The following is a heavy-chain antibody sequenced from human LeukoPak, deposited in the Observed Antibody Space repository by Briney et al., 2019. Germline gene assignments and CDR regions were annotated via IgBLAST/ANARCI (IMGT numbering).Heavy chain of an antibody. CDR2: TNSNFYDT. D-gene: IGHD6-19*01. CDR3: ARCIAVSGYSQYYRDV. V-gene: IGHV1-2*02. J-gene: IGHJ6*03. CDR1: GYTFSDYS. Sequence: ASVKVSCKASGYTFSDYSTCWVRQAPGQGLAWMGCTNSNFYDTFHAQKFQGRVIMNRDTYINTAFMELSSLTSDDTAVYFCARCIAVSGYSQYYRDVWGKGTTVTVSS.